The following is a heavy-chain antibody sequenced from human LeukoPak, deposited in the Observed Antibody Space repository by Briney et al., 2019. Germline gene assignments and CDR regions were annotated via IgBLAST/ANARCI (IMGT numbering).Heavy chain of an antibody. CDR1: GFSVNSAW. CDR2: ISDTGTT. CDR3: TRGHYGP. Sequence: GGSLTLSCAVSGFSVNSAWMNWARQAPGKGLEWVGRISDTGTTEYAAPVKGRFTVSRDSKNTLYLQMNSLKAEDTAVYHCTRGHYGPRGQGTLVTVSS. J-gene: IGHJ5*02. V-gene: IGHV3-15*07. D-gene: IGHD3-10*01.